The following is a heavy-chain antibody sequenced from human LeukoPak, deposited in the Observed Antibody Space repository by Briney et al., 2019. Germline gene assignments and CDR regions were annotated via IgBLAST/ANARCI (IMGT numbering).Heavy chain of an antibody. CDR3: ARAGDYAFWYFDL. D-gene: IGHD4-17*01. Sequence: SETLSLTCTVSGGSISSGDYYWSWIRQPPGKGLEWIGYIYYSGSTYYNPSLKSRVTMSVDTSKNQFSLKLSSVTAADTAVYYCARAGDYAFWYFDLWGRGTLVTVSS. CDR1: GGSISSGDYY. CDR2: IYYSGST. J-gene: IGHJ2*01. V-gene: IGHV4-30-4*08.